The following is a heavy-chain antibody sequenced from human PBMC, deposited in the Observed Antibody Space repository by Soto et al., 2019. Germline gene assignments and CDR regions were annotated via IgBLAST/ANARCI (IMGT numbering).Heavy chain of an antibody. D-gene: IGHD6-19*01. CDR3: ARGVAVAGTDYFDY. J-gene: IGHJ4*02. CDR1: GGSISSGGYS. V-gene: IGHV4-30-2*01. Sequence: SETLSLTCAVLGGSISSGGYSWSWIRQPPGKGLEWIGYIYHSGSTYYNPSLKSRVTISVDRSKNQFSLKLSSVTAADTAVYYCARGVAVAGTDYFDYWGQGTLVTVSS. CDR2: IYHSGST.